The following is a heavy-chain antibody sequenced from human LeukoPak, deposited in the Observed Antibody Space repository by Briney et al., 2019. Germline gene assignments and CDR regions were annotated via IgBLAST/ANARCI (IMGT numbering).Heavy chain of an antibody. Sequence: SETLSLTCTVSGGSISSYYWSWIRQPPGKGLEWIGHIYYSGSTNYTPSLKSRVTISVDTSKNQFSLKLSSVTAADTAVYYCARMGGLTTVTTAAFDIWGQGTMVTVSS. D-gene: IGHD4-17*01. V-gene: IGHV4-59*01. CDR1: GGSISSYY. J-gene: IGHJ3*02. CDR3: ARMGGLTTVTTAAFDI. CDR2: IYYSGST.